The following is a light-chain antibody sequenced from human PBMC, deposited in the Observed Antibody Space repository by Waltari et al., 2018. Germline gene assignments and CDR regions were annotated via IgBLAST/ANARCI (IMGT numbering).Light chain of an antibody. CDR1: QSISSY. CDR2: TAS. J-gene: IGKJ1*01. CDR3: QQSYSQTRT. V-gene: IGKV1-39*01. Sequence: IQRPQSLSSLSRSLEDRVTLTCRASQSISSYLSWYQQKPGRAPKLLIYTASSLESGVPSRFSGSASGTDFTLIISSLQPEDFATYSCQQSYSQTRTFGQGTKVEI.